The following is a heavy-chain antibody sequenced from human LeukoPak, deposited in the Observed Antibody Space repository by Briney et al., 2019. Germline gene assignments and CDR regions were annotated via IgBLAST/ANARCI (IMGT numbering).Heavy chain of an antibody. Sequence: PGRSLRLSCAASGFTFDDYTMHWVRQAPGKGLEWVSLISWDGGSTYYADSVKGRFTISRDNSKNSLYLQMNSLRTEDTALYYCAKDSTPFIGGYYGMDVWGQGTTVTVSS. CDR1: GFTFDDYT. D-gene: IGHD3-16*02. CDR2: ISWDGGST. J-gene: IGHJ6*02. V-gene: IGHV3-43*01. CDR3: AKDSTPFIGGYYGMDV.